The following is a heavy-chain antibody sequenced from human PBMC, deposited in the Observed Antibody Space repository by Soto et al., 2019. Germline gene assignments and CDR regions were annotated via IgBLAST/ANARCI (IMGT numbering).Heavy chain of an antibody. CDR3: ARGRYYDILTGYYLVNWFDP. D-gene: IGHD3-9*01. CDR2: MNPNSGNT. J-gene: IGHJ5*02. CDR1: GYTFTSYD. Sequence: GASVKVSCKASGYTFTSYDINWVRQATGQGLEWMGWMNPNSGNTGYAQKFQGRVTMTRNTSISTAYMELSSLRSEGTAVYYCARGRYYDILTGYYLVNWFDPWGQGTLVTVSS. V-gene: IGHV1-8*01.